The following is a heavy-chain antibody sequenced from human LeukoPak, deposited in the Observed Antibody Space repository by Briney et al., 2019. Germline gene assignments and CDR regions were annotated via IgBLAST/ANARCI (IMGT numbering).Heavy chain of an antibody. Sequence: SETLSLTSTVSGVSISTDYWTWVRQSPGKGLEWIGYIHYSGSTSYNPSLKSRVTISVDTSKNQFSLRLTSVTSADTAVYYCARDAGATAYWGQGALVTVSS. J-gene: IGHJ4*02. CDR2: IHYSGST. CDR1: GVSISTDY. V-gene: IGHV4-59*13. D-gene: IGHD4/OR15-4a*01. CDR3: ARDAGATAY.